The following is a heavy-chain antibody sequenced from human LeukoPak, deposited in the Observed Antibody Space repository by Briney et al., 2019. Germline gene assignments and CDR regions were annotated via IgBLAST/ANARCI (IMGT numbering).Heavy chain of an antibody. D-gene: IGHD6-13*01. J-gene: IGHJ4*02. CDR3: AREGVAAAGKLDY. CDR1: GGPISSYY. V-gene: IGHV4-59*01. CDR2: IYYSGST. Sequence: SETLSLTCTVSGGPISSYYWSWIRQPPGKGLEWIGYIYYSGSTNYNPSLKSRVTISLDTSKNQFSMNLISVTAADTAVYYCAREGVAAAGKLDYWGQGTLVTVSS.